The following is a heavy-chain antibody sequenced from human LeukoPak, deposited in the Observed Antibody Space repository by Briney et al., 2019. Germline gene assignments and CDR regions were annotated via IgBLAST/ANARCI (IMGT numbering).Heavy chain of an antibody. J-gene: IGHJ4*02. Sequence: SVKVSCKASGCTFSSYAVSWVRQAAGQGLEWIGGIIPIFSTPDYAQKFRGRVSITTDESTSTAYMELSSLRSEDTTLYYCARGPLYYDLSTGYPPSEMYYFDYWGQGTLVTVSS. D-gene: IGHD3-9*01. CDR2: IIPIFSTP. CDR3: ARGPLYYDLSTGYPPSEMYYFDY. CDR1: GCTFSSYA. V-gene: IGHV1-69*05.